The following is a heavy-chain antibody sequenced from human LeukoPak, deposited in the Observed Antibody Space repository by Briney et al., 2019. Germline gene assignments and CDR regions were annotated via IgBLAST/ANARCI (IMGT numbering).Heavy chain of an antibody. CDR1: GGSISSYY. D-gene: IGHD3-3*01. CDR3: ARDDHYDFWSGYDTFNWFDP. CDR2: IYTSGST. Sequence: SETLSLTCTVSGGSISSYYWSWIRQPAGKGLEWIGRIYTSGSTNYNPSLQSPVTMSVDTSKNQFSLKLSSVTAADTAVYYCARDDHYDFWSGYDTFNWFDPWGQGTLVTVSS. J-gene: IGHJ5*02. V-gene: IGHV4-4*07.